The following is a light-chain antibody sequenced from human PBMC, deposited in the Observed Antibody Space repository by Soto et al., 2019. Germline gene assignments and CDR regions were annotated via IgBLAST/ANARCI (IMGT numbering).Light chain of an antibody. J-gene: IGLJ1*01. CDR3: CSYAGSNSYV. CDR1: NSDVGSYKL. Sequence: QSVLTQPASVSGSPGQSITISCIGTNSDVGSYKLVSWYQQHPGKAPKLMIYEDSRRPSGVSNRFSGSKSGNTASLTISGLQAEDEADYHCCSYAGSNSYVFGTGTKLTVL. CDR2: EDS. V-gene: IGLV2-23*01.